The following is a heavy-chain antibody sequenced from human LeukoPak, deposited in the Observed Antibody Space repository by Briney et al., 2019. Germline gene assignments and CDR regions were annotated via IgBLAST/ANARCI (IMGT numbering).Heavy chain of an antibody. V-gene: IGHV3-23*01. Sequence: TGGSLRLSCAASGFTFSSYAMSWVRQAPGKGLEWVSVISGGGGSIYYADSVKGRFTISRDNSKNTLYLQMNSLRAEDTAVYYCAKDGVAVAGTNHYWYFDLWGRGTLVTVSS. CDR2: ISGGGGSI. CDR1: GFTFSSYA. CDR3: AKDGVAVAGTNHYWYFDL. J-gene: IGHJ2*01. D-gene: IGHD6-19*01.